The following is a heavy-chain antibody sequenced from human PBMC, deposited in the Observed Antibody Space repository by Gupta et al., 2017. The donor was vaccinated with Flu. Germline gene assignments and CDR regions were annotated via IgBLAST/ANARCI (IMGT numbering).Heavy chain of an antibody. CDR3: ARDSPCDL. CDR2: FNDNGGST. J-gene: IGHJ3*01. V-gene: IGHV3-74*01. Sequence: QLVESGGDLVQPGGSLRLSCVVFGFTFSNYWMNWVRQVPGKGLVWVSSFNDNGGSTDYADSVEGRFTISRDNGKNTLYLQMNSLRAEDTAVYYCARDSPCDLWGQGTMVTVSS. CDR1: GFTFSNYW.